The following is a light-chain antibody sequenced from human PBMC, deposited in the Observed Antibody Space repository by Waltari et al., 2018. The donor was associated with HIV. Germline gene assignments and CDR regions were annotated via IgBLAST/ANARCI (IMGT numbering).Light chain of an antibody. V-gene: IGLV1-44*01. J-gene: IGLJ3*02. Sequence: QSVLTQPPSASGTPGQRVTISCSGSSSKIGSNTVNWYQQLPGTAPKLLIYSNNQRPSGVPDRFSGSKSGTSVSLSISGLQSEDEADYYCAAWHYSLNGSCVFGGGTKLTVL. CDR2: SNN. CDR3: AAWHYSLNGSCV. CDR1: SSKIGSNT.